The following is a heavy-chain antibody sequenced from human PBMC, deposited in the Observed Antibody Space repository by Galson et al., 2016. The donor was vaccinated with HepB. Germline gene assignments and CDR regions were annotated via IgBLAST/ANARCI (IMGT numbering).Heavy chain of an antibody. Sequence: SETLSLTCSVSGGSIIDTSYYWAVIRQPPGKGLEWIGTIYYSGITYYNPSLKSRLTISVDTSKNHFSLRLTSVTASDTAVYYYARQSIQWGYSDFWGQGTLVTVSS. CDR1: GGSIIDTSYY. CDR3: ARQSIQWGYSDF. V-gene: IGHV4-39*01. CDR2: IYYSGIT. J-gene: IGHJ4*02. D-gene: IGHD3-22*01.